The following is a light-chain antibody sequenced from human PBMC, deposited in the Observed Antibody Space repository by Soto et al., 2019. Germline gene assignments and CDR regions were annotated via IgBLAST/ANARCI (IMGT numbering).Light chain of an antibody. CDR3: QQYNAYPNT. Sequence: DIQMTQSPSSLSASVGDRVTMTCRASQVINNWLAWYQPKPGKAPKALIYAAFTLQSGVPSRFSGSGSGTDFTLTISSLQPEDFATYFCQQYNAYPNTFGGGTRVEI. CDR2: AAF. V-gene: IGKV1D-16*01. J-gene: IGKJ4*01. CDR1: QVINNW.